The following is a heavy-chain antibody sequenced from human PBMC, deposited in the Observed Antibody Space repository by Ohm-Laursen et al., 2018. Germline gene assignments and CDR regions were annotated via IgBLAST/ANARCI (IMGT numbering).Heavy chain of an antibody. Sequence: RSLRLSCSASGFSFRDYAMSWFRQAPGKGLEWVGFSRKKAFGGATEYAASVKGRFTISRDDSKNIAYLQMNSLKTDDTAVYYCTRDQRYGDYGYWGQGTLVTVSS. CDR3: TRDQRYGDYGY. J-gene: IGHJ4*02. V-gene: IGHV3-49*03. CDR1: GFSFRDYA. CDR2: SRKKAFGGAT. D-gene: IGHD4-17*01.